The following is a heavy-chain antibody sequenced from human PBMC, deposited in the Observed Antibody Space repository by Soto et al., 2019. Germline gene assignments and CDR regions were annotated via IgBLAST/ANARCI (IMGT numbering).Heavy chain of an antibody. CDR2: ISGSGGST. J-gene: IGHJ1*01. V-gene: IGHV3-23*01. Sequence: LRLSCAASGFTFSSYAMSWVRQAPGKGLEWVSAISGSGGSTYYADSVKGRFTISRDNSKNTLYLQMNSLRAEDTAVYYCAKFNYDSSGYYLGYFQHWGQGTLITVSS. CDR1: GFTFSSYA. CDR3: AKFNYDSSGYYLGYFQH. D-gene: IGHD3-22*01.